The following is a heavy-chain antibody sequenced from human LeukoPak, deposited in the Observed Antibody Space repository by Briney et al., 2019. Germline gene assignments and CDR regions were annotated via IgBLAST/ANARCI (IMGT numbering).Heavy chain of an antibody. CDR2: IIPILGIA. D-gene: IGHD2-2*01. CDR1: GGTFSSYA. Sequence: SVKVSCKASGGTFSSYAISWVRQAPEQGLEWMGRIIPILGIANYAQKFQGRVTITADKSTSTAYMELSSLRSEDTAVYYCARASQGYCSSTSCYAFDIWGQGTMVTVSS. V-gene: IGHV1-69*04. CDR3: ARASQGYCSSTSCYAFDI. J-gene: IGHJ3*02.